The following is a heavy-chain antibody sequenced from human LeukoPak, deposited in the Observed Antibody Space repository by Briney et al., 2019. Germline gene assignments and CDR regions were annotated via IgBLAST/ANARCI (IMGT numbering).Heavy chain of an antibody. V-gene: IGHV3-33*01. D-gene: IGHD3-16*01. CDR1: GFTFSSYG. CDR2: IWYDGSNK. CDR3: ARQGWGGNYFDY. J-gene: IGHJ4*02. Sequence: GGSLRLSCAASGFTFSSYGMHWVRQALGKGLEWVAVIWYDGSNKYYADSVKGRFTISRDNSKNTLYLQMNSLRAEDTAVYYCARQGWGGNYFDYWGQGTLVTVSS.